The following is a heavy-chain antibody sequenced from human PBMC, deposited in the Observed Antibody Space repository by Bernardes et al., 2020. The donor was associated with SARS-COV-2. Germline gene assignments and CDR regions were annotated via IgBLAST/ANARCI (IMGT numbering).Heavy chain of an antibody. CDR3: ARDVFLGSSWDQSYYGMDV. J-gene: IGHJ6*02. Sequence: SETLSLTCTVSGGPIGSHYWSWIRQSPGKGLEWIGNVYFTGNTNHNPSLRSRAIIGIDTSKSQFSLRLNSVTAADAAVYYCARDVFLGSSWDQSYYGMDVWSQGTTVTVSS. V-gene: IGHV4-59*11. CDR2: VYFTGNT. D-gene: IGHD6-13*01. CDR1: GGPIGSHY.